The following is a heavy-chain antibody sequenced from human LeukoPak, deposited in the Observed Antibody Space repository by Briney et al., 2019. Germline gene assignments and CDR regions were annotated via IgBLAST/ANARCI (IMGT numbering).Heavy chain of an antibody. V-gene: IGHV1-3*01. Sequence: GASVKVSCKASGYTFTNNAMHWVRQAPGQRLEWMGWINVGNGNTKYSQKFQGRVIITRDTSARIAYMELSSLRSEDTAVYYCARDLSTTYYYGSGSSYQRPPFDYWGQGTLVTVSS. CDR1: GYTFTNNA. CDR2: INVGNGNT. CDR3: ARDLSTTYYYGSGSSYQRPPFDY. D-gene: IGHD3-10*01. J-gene: IGHJ4*02.